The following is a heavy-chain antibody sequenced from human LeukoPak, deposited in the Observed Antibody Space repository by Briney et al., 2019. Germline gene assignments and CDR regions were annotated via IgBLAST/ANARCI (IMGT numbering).Heavy chain of an antibody. D-gene: IGHD2-21*02. J-gene: IGHJ6*03. Sequence: SVKVSCKASGGTFSSYAISWVRQAPGQGLEWMGGIIPIFGTANYAQKFQGRVTMTTDTSTSTAYMELRSLRSEDTAVYYCARSEKVYCGGVCDNYHMDVWGKGTTVTVSS. CDR3: ARSEKVYCGGVCDNYHMDV. V-gene: IGHV1-69*05. CDR1: GGTFSSYA. CDR2: IIPIFGTA.